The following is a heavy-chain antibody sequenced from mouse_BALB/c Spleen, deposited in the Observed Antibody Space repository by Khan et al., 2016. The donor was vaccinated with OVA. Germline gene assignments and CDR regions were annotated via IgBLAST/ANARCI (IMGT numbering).Heavy chain of an antibody. CDR3: TRRGTALATLWFAY. Sequence: LKQSGAELVKPGASVKLSCKASGYTFTSYYMYWLKQRPGQGLEWIGEINPSNGGTNFNEKFKSKATLTVDKSSSTAYMQLSSLTSEGSPVYYRTRRGTALATLWFAYWGQGTLVTVSA. V-gene: IGHV1S81*02. CDR1: GYTFTSYY. D-gene: IGHD3-2*01. CDR2: INPSNGGT. J-gene: IGHJ3*01.